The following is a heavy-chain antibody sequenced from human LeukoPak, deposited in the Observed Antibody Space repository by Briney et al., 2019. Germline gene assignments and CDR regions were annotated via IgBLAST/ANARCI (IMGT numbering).Heavy chain of an antibody. CDR1: GYTFTNYD. V-gene: IGHV1-8*01. CDR2: MNPNSVNT. J-gene: IGHJ4*02. Sequence: ASVKVSCKASGYTFTNYDINWVRQATGQGLEWMGWMNPNSVNTGYAQKFQGRVTMTKNTSIRTAYMELSSLRSEATAVYYCARDYYDNSGPSGYWGQGTLVIVSS. D-gene: IGHD3-22*01. CDR3: ARDYYDNSGPSGY.